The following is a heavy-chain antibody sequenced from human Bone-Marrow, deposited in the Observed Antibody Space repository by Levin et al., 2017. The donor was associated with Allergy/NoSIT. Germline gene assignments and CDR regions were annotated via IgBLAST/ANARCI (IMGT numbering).Heavy chain of an antibody. CDR3: AKMPQGRSTWFGNWFDP. J-gene: IGHJ5*02. Sequence: PSETLSLTCTVSGGSISTGSNYWSWIRQPPGKGLDWIGDIYHSGSTSYSPSLRSRVTISVDTSKNQISLKVRSVTAADTAVYYCAKMPQGRSTWFGNWFDPWGQGSLVAVSA. CDR1: GGSISTGSNY. V-gene: IGHV4-61*01. D-gene: IGHD3-16*01. CDR2: IYHSGST.